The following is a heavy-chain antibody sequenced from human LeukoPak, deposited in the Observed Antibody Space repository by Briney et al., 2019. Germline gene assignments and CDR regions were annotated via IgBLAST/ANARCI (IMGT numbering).Heavy chain of an antibody. J-gene: IGHJ4*02. Sequence: GSLRLSCAASGFTFSSYWMAWVRHAPGKGLVWVSHTNRDATNTNYADSVKGRFTISRDNAKNTLYLQMNSLRAEDTAVYYCARAAYSNGWDFWGQGTLVTVSS. CDR2: TNRDATNT. D-gene: IGHD6-19*01. CDR3: ARAAYSNGWDF. CDR1: GFTFSSYW. V-gene: IGHV3-74*01.